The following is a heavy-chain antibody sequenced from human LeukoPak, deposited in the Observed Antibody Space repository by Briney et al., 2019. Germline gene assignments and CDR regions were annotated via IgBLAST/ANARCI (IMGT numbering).Heavy chain of an antibody. Sequence: SETLSLTCTVSGVSISSYYWSWIRQPPGKELEWIGYIYYSGSTKYNPSLKSRVTMSVDTSKNQFSLKLSSVTAADTAVYYCARHSSNWFYFDYWGQGTLVTVSS. J-gene: IGHJ4*02. CDR1: GVSISSYY. CDR2: IYYSGST. V-gene: IGHV4-59*08. CDR3: ARHSSNWFYFDY. D-gene: IGHD6-13*01.